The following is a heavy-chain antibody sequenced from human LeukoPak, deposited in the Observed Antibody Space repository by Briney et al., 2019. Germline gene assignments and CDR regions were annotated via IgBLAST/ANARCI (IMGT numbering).Heavy chain of an antibody. J-gene: IGHJ4*02. CDR3: AKDYFSGGWYYFDF. V-gene: IGHV3-23*01. D-gene: IGHD6-19*01. CDR1: GFTFNTYA. Sequence: GGSLRLSCAGSGFTFNTYAMSWVRQAPGKGLEWVSGISDNGGSTYYADSVKGRFTISRDNSKNTVYLQMNSLRAEDTAIYYCAKDYFSGGWYYFDFWGQGTLVTVSS. CDR2: ISDNGGST.